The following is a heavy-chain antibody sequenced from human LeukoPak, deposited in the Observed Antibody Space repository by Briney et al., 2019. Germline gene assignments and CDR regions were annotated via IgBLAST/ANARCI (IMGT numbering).Heavy chain of an antibody. V-gene: IGHV3-53*01. CDR3: ARLLVY. CDR1: RFTFSSYA. Sequence: GGSLRLSCAASRFTFSSYAMSWVRQAPGKGLEWVSVIYSGGSTYYADSVKGRFTISRDNSKNTLYLQMNSLRAEDTAVYYCARLLVYWGQGTLVTVSS. D-gene: IGHD2-8*02. CDR2: IYSGGST. J-gene: IGHJ4*02.